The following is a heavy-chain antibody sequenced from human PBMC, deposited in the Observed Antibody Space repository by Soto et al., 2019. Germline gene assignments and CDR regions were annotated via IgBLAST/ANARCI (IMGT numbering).Heavy chain of an antibody. CDR2: IYHSGNT. CDR1: GDSISSGAYS. D-gene: IGHD3-16*01. V-gene: IGHV4-30-2*01. CDR3: WASGFAWGSSGTYNGRDV. Sequence: SETLSLTCAVSGDSISSGAYSWSWVRQPPGKGLEWIGYIYHSGNTYYNPSLTSRVPFSVDRSKNQFSLKLNSVPAADTAMHYCWASGFAWGSSGTYNGRDVWGQGTTVTVSS. J-gene: IGHJ6*02.